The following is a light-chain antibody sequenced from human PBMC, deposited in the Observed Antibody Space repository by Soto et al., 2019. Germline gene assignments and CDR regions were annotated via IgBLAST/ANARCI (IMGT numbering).Light chain of an antibody. CDR1: SSDVGSYNR. Sequence: QSALTQPPSVSGSPGQSVAISCTGTSSDVGSYNRVSWYQQPPGTAPKVMIYEVSNRPSGVPDRFSGSKSGNTASLTISGLQAEDEADYCSSYTSSSTYVFGTGTKLTVL. J-gene: IGLJ1*01. V-gene: IGLV2-18*02. CDR2: EVS. CDR3: SSYTSSSTYV.